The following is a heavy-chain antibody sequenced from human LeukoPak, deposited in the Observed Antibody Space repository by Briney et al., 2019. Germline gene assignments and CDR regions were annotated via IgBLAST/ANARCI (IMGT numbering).Heavy chain of an antibody. CDR2: ISTSGRT. D-gene: IGHD5-18*01. V-gene: IGHV4-61*09. Sequence: SETLSLTCNVSGGSINSGRYYWSWIRQPAGRGLEWIGHISTSGRTSYSPSLKSRVTISVDTSKNQFSLKMSSVSAADTAVYYCARGLHGYTYGYVPWELYYYVDVWGKGTTVTVSS. CDR3: ARGLHGYTYGYVPWELYYYVDV. CDR1: GGSINSGRYY. J-gene: IGHJ6*03.